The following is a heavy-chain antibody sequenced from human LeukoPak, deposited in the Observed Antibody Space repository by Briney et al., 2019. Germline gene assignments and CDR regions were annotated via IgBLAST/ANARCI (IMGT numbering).Heavy chain of an antibody. D-gene: IGHD6-19*01. J-gene: IGHJ4*02. V-gene: IGHV4-59*01. CDR1: GGSISSYY. Sequence: PSETLSLTCTVSGGSISSYYWSWIRQLPGKGLEWIGYIYYSGSTNYNPSLKSRVTISVDTSKNQFSLKLSSVTAADTAVYYCARYSSGWYLFDYWGQGTLVTVSS. CDR3: ARYSSGWYLFDY. CDR2: IYYSGST.